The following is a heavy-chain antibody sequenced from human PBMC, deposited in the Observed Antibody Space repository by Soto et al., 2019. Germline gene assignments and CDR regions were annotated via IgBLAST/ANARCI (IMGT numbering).Heavy chain of an antibody. CDR1: GYSFTSYW. CDR2: IDPTDSYT. J-gene: IGHJ6*02. D-gene: IGHD2-2*02. V-gene: IGHV5-10-1*01. CDR3: AATHPLYTTSRGGSYGMDV. Sequence: GESLKISCKGSGYSFTSYWIGWVRQMPGKGLEWMGRIDPTDSYTNYSPSFQGHVTTSADMSINTAYLQWSSLKASDTAMYYCAATHPLYTTSRGGSYGMDVWGQGAMVTVSS.